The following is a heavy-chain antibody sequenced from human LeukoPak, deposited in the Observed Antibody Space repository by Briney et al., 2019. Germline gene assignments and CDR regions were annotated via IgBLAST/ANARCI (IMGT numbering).Heavy chain of an antibody. Sequence: SETLSLTCAVSGYSISSGYYWGWIRRPPGKGLEWIGSIYHSGSTYYNPSLKSRVTISVDTSKNQFSLKLSSVTAADTAVYYCASQDTAMAPPLGYWGQGTLVTVSS. D-gene: IGHD5-18*01. CDR1: GYSISSGYY. CDR3: ASQDTAMAPPLGY. J-gene: IGHJ4*02. V-gene: IGHV4-38-2*01. CDR2: IYHSGST.